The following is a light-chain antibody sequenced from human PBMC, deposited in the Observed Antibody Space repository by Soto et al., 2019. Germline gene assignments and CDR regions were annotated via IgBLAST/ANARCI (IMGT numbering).Light chain of an antibody. V-gene: IGLV2-14*01. J-gene: IGLJ2*01. CDR3: ASYTSSSTSVI. CDR1: SIDVGGYKY. Sequence: QSALTQPASVSGSPGQSITISCTGTSIDVGGYKYVSWYQQHPDKAPKLIIFEVSNRPSGISSRFSGSKSGNTASLTISRLEPEDEADYYCASYTSSSTSVIFGRGTKLTVL. CDR2: EVS.